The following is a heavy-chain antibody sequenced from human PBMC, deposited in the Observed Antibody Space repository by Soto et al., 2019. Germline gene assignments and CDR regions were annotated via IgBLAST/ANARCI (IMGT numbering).Heavy chain of an antibody. Sequence: SETLSLTCTVYGGSISSSSYYWGWICQPPGKGLEWIGSIYYSGTTYSNPSLKSRVTISINTSKNQMSLELTSVTAADTAVYYCARHSGPYASRWFDSWGQGTLVTVSS. CDR3: ARHSGPYASRWFDS. D-gene: IGHD2-2*01. CDR2: IYYSGTT. CDR1: GGSISSSSYY. V-gene: IGHV4-39*01. J-gene: IGHJ5*01.